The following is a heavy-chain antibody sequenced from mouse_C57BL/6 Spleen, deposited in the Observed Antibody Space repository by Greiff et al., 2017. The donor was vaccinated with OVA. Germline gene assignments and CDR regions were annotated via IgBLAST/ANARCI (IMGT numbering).Heavy chain of an antibody. D-gene: IGHD1-1*01. J-gene: IGHJ1*03. CDR2: ISYDGST. Sequence: VQLKESGPGLVKPSQSLSLTCSVTGYSITSGYYWYWIRQFPGNKLEWMGYISYDGSTNYNPSLKNRISITRDTSKNQFVLKLKSVTTEDTATYDCARESSYPSWYFDVWGTGTTVTVSS. CDR3: ARESSYPSWYFDV. CDR1: GYSITSGYY. V-gene: IGHV3-6*01.